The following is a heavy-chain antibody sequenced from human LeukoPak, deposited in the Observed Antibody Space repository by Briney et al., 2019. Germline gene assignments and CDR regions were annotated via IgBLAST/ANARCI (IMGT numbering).Heavy chain of an antibody. V-gene: IGHV6-1*01. D-gene: IGHD6-19*01. CDR2: TYYRSKWYN. CDR1: GDSVSSNSAA. J-gene: IGHJ6*02. CDR3: ARATAVAGPAYYYYGRDV. Sequence: SQTLSLTCAISGDSVSSNSAAWNWIRQSPSRGLERLGRTYYRSKWYNDYAVSVKSRITINPDTSKNQFSLQLNSVTPEDTAVYYCARATAVAGPAYYYYGRDVWGQGTTATVS.